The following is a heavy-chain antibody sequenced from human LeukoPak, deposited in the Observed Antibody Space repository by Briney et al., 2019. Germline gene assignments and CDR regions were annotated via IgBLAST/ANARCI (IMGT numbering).Heavy chain of an antibody. J-gene: IGHJ1*01. CDR2: ISWNSGSI. V-gene: IGHV3-9*01. D-gene: IGHD4-17*01. CDR1: GFTFDDYA. CDR3: AKAAYGDYVEYFQH. Sequence: GRSLRLSCAASGFTFDDYAMHWVRQAPGKGLEWVSGISWNSGSIGYADSVKGRFTISRDNAKYSLYLQMNSLRAEDTALYYCAKAAYGDYVEYFQHWGQGTLVTVSS.